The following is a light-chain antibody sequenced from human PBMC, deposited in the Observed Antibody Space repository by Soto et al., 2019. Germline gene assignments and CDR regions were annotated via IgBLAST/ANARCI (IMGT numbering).Light chain of an antibody. V-gene: IGLV2-14*01. J-gene: IGLJ1*01. CDR1: SSDIGAYNY. CDR3: FSFTTDWTHV. Sequence: QSVLPQPASVSGSPGQSITISCTGSSSDIGAYNYVSWFQQYPGKAPKLIISEVSNRPSGVSNRFSGSKSGTAASLTIPGLQTEDEADYFCFSFTTDWTHVFGTGTKVTVL. CDR2: EVS.